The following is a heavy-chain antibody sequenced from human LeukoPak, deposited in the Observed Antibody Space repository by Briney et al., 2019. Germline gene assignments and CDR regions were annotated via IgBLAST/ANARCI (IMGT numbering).Heavy chain of an antibody. CDR1: GCTISSYY. CDR2: IYYSGST. Sequence: SETLSLTGTGSGCTISSYYWSWIRQRPGKGLEWIGNIYYSGSTNYNPSLKSRVTISVDTSKNQFSLKLSSVTAADTAVYYCTRGSIAYYYMDVWGKGTTVTISS. D-gene: IGHD3-22*01. J-gene: IGHJ6*03. CDR3: TRGSIAYYYMDV. V-gene: IGHV4-59*01.